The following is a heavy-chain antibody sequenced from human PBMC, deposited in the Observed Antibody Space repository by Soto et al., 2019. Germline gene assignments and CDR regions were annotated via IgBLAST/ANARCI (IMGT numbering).Heavy chain of an antibody. J-gene: IGHJ5*02. Sequence: SETLSLTCAVYGGSFSGYYWSWIRQPPGKGLEWIGEINHSGSTNYNPSLKSRVTISVDTSKNQFSLKLSSVTAADTAVYYCARAGAVVAATHTGWFDPWGQGTLVTVSS. D-gene: IGHD2-15*01. CDR3: ARAGAVVAATHTGWFDP. CDR2: INHSGST. V-gene: IGHV4-34*01. CDR1: GGSFSGYY.